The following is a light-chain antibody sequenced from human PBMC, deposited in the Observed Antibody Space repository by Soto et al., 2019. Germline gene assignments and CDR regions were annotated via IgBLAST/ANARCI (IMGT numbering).Light chain of an antibody. CDR3: AAWDDSLSGPNYV. V-gene: IGLV1-47*01. Sequence: QSVLTPPPSAYGTPGQRVTISCSGRSSNIGSNYVYWYQQLPGTAPKLLIYRNNQRPSGVPDRFSGSKSGTSASLAISGLRSEDEADYYCAAWDDSLSGPNYVFGTGTKVTVL. CDR1: SSNIGSNY. J-gene: IGLJ1*01. CDR2: RNN.